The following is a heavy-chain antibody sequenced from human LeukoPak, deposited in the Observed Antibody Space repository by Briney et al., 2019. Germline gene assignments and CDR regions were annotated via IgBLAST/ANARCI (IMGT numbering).Heavy chain of an antibody. J-gene: IGHJ4*02. Sequence: SETLSLTCAVYGGSFSGYYWSWIRQPPGKGLEWIGEINHSGSTNYNPSLKSRVTISVDASKNQFSLKLSSVTAADTAVYYCARVRNYYYDSSGYFDYWGQGTLVTVSS. CDR1: GGSFSGYY. D-gene: IGHD3-22*01. CDR2: INHSGST. CDR3: ARVRNYYYDSSGYFDY. V-gene: IGHV4-34*01.